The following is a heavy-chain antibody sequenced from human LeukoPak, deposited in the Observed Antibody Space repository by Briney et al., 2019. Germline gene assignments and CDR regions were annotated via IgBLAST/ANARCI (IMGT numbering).Heavy chain of an antibody. CDR2: IYTSGST. CDR1: GGSISSYY. CDR3: AVENSGSYRELYY. Sequence: SETLSLTCTVSGGSISSYYWSWIRQPAGKGLEWIGRIYTSGSTNYNASLKSRVSMSVDTSKNQFSLKLSSVTAADTAVFYCAVENSGSYRELYYGGQETLVTVSS. D-gene: IGHD1-26*01. V-gene: IGHV4-4*07. J-gene: IGHJ4*02.